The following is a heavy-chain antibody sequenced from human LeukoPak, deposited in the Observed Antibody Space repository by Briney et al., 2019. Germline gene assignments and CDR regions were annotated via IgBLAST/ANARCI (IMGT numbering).Heavy chain of an antibody. D-gene: IGHD2-2*01. Sequence: GGSLRLSCAASGFTFSNAWMSWVRQAPGKGLEWVSRVRSETDGGTTDYAAPVQGRSTISRDDSKNTLYLQMNSLETDDTAVYYCTTLSYAAAPTWGQGTLVTVSS. J-gene: IGHJ5*02. V-gene: IGHV3-15*01. CDR2: VRSETDGGTT. CDR1: GFTFSNAW. CDR3: TTLSYAAAPT.